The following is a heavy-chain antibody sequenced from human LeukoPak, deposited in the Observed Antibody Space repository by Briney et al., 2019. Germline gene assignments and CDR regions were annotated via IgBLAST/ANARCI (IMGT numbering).Heavy chain of an antibody. D-gene: IGHD2-15*01. CDR2: ISSSGRST. Sequence: GGSLRLSCAAYGFTLSDYEMNWNRQAPGKGLEWVAYISSSGRSTYYADSVKGRFTISRDNTKNSLCLQMDSLRAEDTAVYYCARDPDCSGGRCSERGLDYWGQGTLVTVSS. V-gene: IGHV3-48*03. CDR3: ARDPDCSGGRCSERGLDY. J-gene: IGHJ4*02. CDR1: GFTLSDYE.